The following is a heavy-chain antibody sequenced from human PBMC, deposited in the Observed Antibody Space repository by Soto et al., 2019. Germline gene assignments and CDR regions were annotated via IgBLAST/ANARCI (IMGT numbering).Heavy chain of an antibody. V-gene: IGHV3-66*01. Sequence: EVQLVESGGGLVQPGGSLRLSCAASGVTVSSKYMTWVRQAPGKGLEWVSLIQSGGTTYYADSVKGRFTISRDTAENTLHLQMDSLRVEDTSVYYCSRDDVLWDGGRCYVIALDVWGKGTTVTVSS. CDR2: IQSGGTT. J-gene: IGHJ6*04. D-gene: IGHD2-15*01. CDR1: GVTVSSKY. CDR3: SRDDVLWDGGRCYVIALDV.